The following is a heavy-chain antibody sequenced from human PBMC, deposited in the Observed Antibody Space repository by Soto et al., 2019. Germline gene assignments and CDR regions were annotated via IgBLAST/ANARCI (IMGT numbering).Heavy chain of an antibody. CDR2: ISSSGSTI. Sequence: EVQLVESGGGLVQPGGSLRLSCAASGFTFSSYEMNWVRQAPGKGLEWVSYISSSGSTIYYADSVKGRFTISRDNAKNSRYLQMNSLRAEDTAVYYCAGGQYSSGGGYFDYWGQETLVTVSS. D-gene: IGHD6-19*01. CDR1: GFTFSSYE. V-gene: IGHV3-48*03. CDR3: AGGQYSSGGGYFDY. J-gene: IGHJ4*02.